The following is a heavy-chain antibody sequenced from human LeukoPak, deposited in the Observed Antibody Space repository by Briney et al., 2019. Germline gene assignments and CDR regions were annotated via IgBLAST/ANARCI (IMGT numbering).Heavy chain of an antibody. CDR2: ISSSSSYI. J-gene: IGHJ6*02. V-gene: IGHV3-21*01. CDR1: GFTFSSYS. D-gene: IGHD2-15*01. CDR3: ARDRDPYCSGGSCLLGYYYGMDV. Sequence: GGSLRLSCAASGFTFSSYSMNWVRQAPGKGLERVSSISSSSSYIYYADSVKGRFTISRDNAKNSLYLQMNSLRAEDTAVYYCARDRDPYCSGGSCLLGYYYGMDVWGQGTTVTVSS.